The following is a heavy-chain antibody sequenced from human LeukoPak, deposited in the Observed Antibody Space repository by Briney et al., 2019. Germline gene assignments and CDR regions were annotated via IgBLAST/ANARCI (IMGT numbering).Heavy chain of an antibody. CDR3: ALEGDY. Sequence: SETLSLTCTVSDVSISSGSYYWIWIPQPAGKGLDWIGRIYTSGSTNYNPSLKSRVTISVETSKNQFSLKLSSVTAADTAVYYCALEGDYWGQGTLVTVSS. V-gene: IGHV4-61*02. CDR1: DVSISSGSYY. CDR2: IYTSGST. J-gene: IGHJ4*02.